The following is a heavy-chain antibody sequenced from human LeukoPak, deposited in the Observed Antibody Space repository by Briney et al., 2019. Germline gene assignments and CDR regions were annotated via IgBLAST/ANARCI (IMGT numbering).Heavy chain of an antibody. CDR2: MSSSGDTI. CDR3: AREIPGGFDY. CDR1: GFTFSSSE. D-gene: IGHD2-8*02. J-gene: IGHJ4*02. V-gene: IGHV3-48*03. Sequence: GGSLRLSCAASGFTFSSSEMNWVRQAPGKGLAWVSYMSSSGDTIYYADSVKGRFTISRDNAKNSLYLRMNSLRAEDTAVYYCAREIPGGFDYWGQGTLVTVSS.